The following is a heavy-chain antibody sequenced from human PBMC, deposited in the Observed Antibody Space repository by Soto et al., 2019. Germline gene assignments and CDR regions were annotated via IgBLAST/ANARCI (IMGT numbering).Heavy chain of an antibody. Sequence: QVHLVQSGAEVKKPGASVKVSCKASGYMFTKSAMHWVRQAPGQRLEWMGWISSDSGNTKYSPKLQDRVTITRDTSASTAYMELSSLRSEDTAVYYCARDGFAAGKFNFDYWGQGTLVTVSS. CDR3: ARDGFAAGKFNFDY. J-gene: IGHJ4*03. CDR1: GYMFTKSA. CDR2: ISSDSGNT. D-gene: IGHD6-19*01. V-gene: IGHV1-3*04.